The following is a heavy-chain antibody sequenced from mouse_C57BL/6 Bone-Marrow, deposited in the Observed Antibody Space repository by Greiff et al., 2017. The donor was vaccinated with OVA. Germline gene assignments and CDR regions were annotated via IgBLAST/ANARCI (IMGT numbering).Heavy chain of an antibody. D-gene: IGHD4-1*02. Sequence: EVKLVESGGGLVKPGGSLKLSCAASGFTFSSYTMSWVRQTPEKRLEWVATISGGGGNTYYPDSVKGRFTMSRDNAKNTLYLQMSSLSSASTDLEYCASHQLGDNCAYWGQGTMVTVSA. CDR1: GFTFSSYT. V-gene: IGHV5-9*01. CDR3: ASHQLGDNCAY. J-gene: IGHJ3*01. CDR2: ISGGGGNT.